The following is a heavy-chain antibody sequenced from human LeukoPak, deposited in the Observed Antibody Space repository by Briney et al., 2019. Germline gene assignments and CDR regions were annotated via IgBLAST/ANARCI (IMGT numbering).Heavy chain of an antibody. J-gene: IGHJ4*02. V-gene: IGHV3-66*01. CDR1: GFTVSSNY. D-gene: IGHD3-16*02. CDR3: AKDEGNYVWGSYRPYYFDY. CDR2: IYSGGST. Sequence: QAGGSLRLSCAASGFTVSSNYMSWVRQAPGKGLEWVSVIYSGGSTYYADSVKGRFTISRDNSKNTLYLQMNSLRAEDTAVYYCAKDEGNYVWGSYRPYYFDYWGQGTLVTVSS.